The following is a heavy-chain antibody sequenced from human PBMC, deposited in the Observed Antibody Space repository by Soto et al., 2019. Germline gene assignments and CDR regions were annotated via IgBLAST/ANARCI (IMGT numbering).Heavy chain of an antibody. J-gene: IGHJ5*02. Sequence: PSETLSLTCTVSGGSISSSSYYWGWIRQPPGKGLEWIGSIYYSGSTYYNPSLKSRVTISVATSKNQFSLKLSSVTAADTAVYYCARLLRNYDIWTGYQLVGFDPWGQGTLVTVSS. CDR1: GGSISSSSYY. V-gene: IGHV4-39*01. D-gene: IGHD3-9*01. CDR3: ARLLRNYDIWTGYQLVGFDP. CDR2: IYYSGST.